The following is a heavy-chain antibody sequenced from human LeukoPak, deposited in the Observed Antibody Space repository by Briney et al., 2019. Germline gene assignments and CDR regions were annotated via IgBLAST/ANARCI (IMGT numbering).Heavy chain of an antibody. V-gene: IGHV1-69*04. CDR1: GGTFSSYA. CDR2: IIPILGIA. CDR3: ARSFESGNDY. Sequence: SVKVSCKASGGTFSSYAISWVRPAPGQGLEWMGRIIPILGIANYAQKFQGRVTITADKSTSTAYMELSSLRSEDTAVYYCARSFESGNDYWGQGTLVTVSS. D-gene: IGHD1-1*01. J-gene: IGHJ4*02.